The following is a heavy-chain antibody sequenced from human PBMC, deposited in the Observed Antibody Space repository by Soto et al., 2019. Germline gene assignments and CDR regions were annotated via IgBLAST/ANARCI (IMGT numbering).Heavy chain of an antibody. Sequence: PSETLSLTCTVSGGSISSGGYYWSWIRQHPGKGLEWIGYIYYSGSTYYNPSLKSRVTISVDTSKNKFSLKLSSVTAADTAVYYCARDNPQFCSGGSCFHDAFDIWGQGKMVTVSS. V-gene: IGHV4-31*03. CDR2: IYYSGST. D-gene: IGHD2-15*01. CDR3: ARDNPQFCSGGSCFHDAFDI. CDR1: GGSISSGGYY. J-gene: IGHJ3*02.